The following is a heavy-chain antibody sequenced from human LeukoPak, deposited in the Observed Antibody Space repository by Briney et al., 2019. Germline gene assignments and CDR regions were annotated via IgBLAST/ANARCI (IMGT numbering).Heavy chain of an antibody. Sequence: PSETLSLTCTVSGGSISGNYYWSWIRQPAGKGLEWIGRIYARGNTNYNPSLKSRVTISVDTSKNPFSLKLSSVNAADTAVYFCARDSHAYFDAFDIWGQGTMVTVSS. J-gene: IGHJ3*02. CDR1: GGSISGNYY. CDR2: IYARGNT. D-gene: IGHD2/OR15-2a*01. V-gene: IGHV4-61*02. CDR3: ARDSHAYFDAFDI.